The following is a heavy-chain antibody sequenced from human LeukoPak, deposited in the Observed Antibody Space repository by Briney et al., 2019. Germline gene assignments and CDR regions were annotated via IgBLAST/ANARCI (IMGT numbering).Heavy chain of an antibody. CDR2: IYYSGST. D-gene: IGHD5-24*01. Sequence: SETLSLTCTVSGGSISSSSYYWGWIRQPPGKGLEWIGSIYYSGSTYYNPSLKSRVTMSVDTSKNQFSLKLSSVTAADTAVYYCARGSGDGYNLRFDYWGQGTLVTVSS. J-gene: IGHJ4*02. CDR3: ARGSGDGYNLRFDY. CDR1: GGSISSSSYY. V-gene: IGHV4-39*07.